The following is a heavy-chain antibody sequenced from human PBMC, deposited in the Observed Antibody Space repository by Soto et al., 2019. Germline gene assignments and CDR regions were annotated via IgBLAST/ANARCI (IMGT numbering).Heavy chain of an antibody. D-gene: IGHD3-10*01. Sequence: SETLSLTCAFYGGSFDDFYWSWVRQSPGKGLEWVGEISHDGGTNYSPSLASRVSISVDTSKNQFSLHLRSVTAADTGLYYCARGQLVWYGDLTPYHRDIDVWGQGTTVTVSS. J-gene: IGHJ6*02. V-gene: IGHV4-34*01. CDR2: ISHDGGT. CDR3: ARGQLVWYGDLTPYHRDIDV. CDR1: GGSFDDFY.